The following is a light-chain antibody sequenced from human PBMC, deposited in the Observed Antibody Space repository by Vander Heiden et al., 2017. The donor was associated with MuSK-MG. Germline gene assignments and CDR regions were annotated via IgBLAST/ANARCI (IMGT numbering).Light chain of an antibody. CDR3: QQYNNWPPELT. CDR1: QSVSSN. Sequence: EIVMTQSPATLSVSPGERATLSCRASQSVSSNLAWYQQKPGQAPRLLIYGASTRATGIPARFSGSGSGTEFTLTISSLQSEDFAVYYCQQYNNWPPELTFGHGTKVDIK. CDR2: GAS. J-gene: IGKJ3*01. V-gene: IGKV3-15*01.